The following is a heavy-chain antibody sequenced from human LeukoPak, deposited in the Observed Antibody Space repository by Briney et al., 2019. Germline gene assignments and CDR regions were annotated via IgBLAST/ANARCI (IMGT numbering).Heavy chain of an antibody. V-gene: IGHV4-4*07. CDR2: IFISGST. CDR3: TRGGGRRGNGYYYMDV. CDR1: GGSISNYF. D-gene: IGHD2-8*01. Sequence: SETLSLTCTVSGGSISNYFWSWIRQSAGKGPEWIGRIFISGSTNYNPSLKSRVTMSVDTSKNQFYLNQNSVTAADSAVYYCTRGGGRRGNGYYYMDVWGKGTTVTVSS. J-gene: IGHJ6*03.